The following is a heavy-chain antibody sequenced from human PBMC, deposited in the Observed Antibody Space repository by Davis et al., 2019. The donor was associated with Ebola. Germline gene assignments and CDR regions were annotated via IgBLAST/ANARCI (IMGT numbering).Heavy chain of an antibody. CDR3: AKDTAAMEPAL. J-gene: IGHJ4*02. CDR2: ISWNSGSI. CDR1: GFTFDDYA. D-gene: IGHD2-2*01. Sequence: PGGSLRLSCAASGFTFDDYAMHWVRQAPGKGLEWVSGISWNSGSIGYADSVKGRFTISRDNAKNSLYLQMNSLRAEDTALYYCAKDTAAMEPALWGQGTLVTVSS. V-gene: IGHV3-9*01.